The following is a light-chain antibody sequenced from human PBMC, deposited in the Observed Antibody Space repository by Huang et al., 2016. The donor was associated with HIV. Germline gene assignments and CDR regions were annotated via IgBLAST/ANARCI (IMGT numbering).Light chain of an antibody. CDR1: RDISNT. CDR2: VAS. Sequence: DIQMTQSPSSLSASVGDRVTITCRASRDISNTLAWYQQNPGKAPKLLIYVASKLHTGVSSRFTGSGYGTGYTLTITSLQPEDFATYYCQQYYSNPRTFGGGTKVEIK. V-gene: IGKV1-NL1*01. CDR3: QQYYSNPRT. J-gene: IGKJ4*01.